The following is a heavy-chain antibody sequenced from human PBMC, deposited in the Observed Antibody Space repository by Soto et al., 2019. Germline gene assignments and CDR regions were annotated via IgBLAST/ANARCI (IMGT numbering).Heavy chain of an antibody. V-gene: IGHV5-51*01. CDR1: GYSFTSYW. D-gene: IGHD6-6*01. Sequence: GESLKISCKGSGYSFTSYWIGWVRQMPGKGLEWMGIIYPGDSDTRYSPSFQGQVTISADKSISTAYLQWSSLRASDTAMYYCAGTSSSSRFYYYGMDVWGQGTTVTVSS. J-gene: IGHJ6*02. CDR2: IYPGDSDT. CDR3: AGTSSSSRFYYYGMDV.